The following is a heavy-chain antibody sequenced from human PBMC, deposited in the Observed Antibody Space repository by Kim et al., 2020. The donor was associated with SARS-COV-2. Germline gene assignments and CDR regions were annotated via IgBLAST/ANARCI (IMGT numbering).Heavy chain of an antibody. V-gene: IGHV5-10-1*01. CDR3: ARQLELCSSTSCYSFGMDV. J-gene: IGHJ6*02. CDR2: IDPSDSYT. D-gene: IGHD2-2*02. Sequence: GESLKISCKGSGYSFTSYWISWVRQMPGKGLEWMGRIDPSDSYTNYSPSFQGHVTISADKSISTAYLQWSSLKASDTAMYYCARQLELCSSTSCYSFGMDVWGQGTTVTVSS. CDR1: GYSFTSYW.